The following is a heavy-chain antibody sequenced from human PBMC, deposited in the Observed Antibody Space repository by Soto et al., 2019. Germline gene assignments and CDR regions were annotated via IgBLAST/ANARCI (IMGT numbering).Heavy chain of an antibody. CDR3: ARTGGGMAARPLEY. CDR1: GYMFTTYG. J-gene: IGHJ4*02. D-gene: IGHD6-6*01. V-gene: IGHV1-18*04. CDR2: ISAYNGDK. Sequence: QVQLVQSGGEVKKPGASVEVSCRTSGYMFTTYGISWVRQAPGQGLEWMAWISAYNGDKKYAQKFKSRVTMSTDTSSSTVYMELRTLTFDDTGTYFCARTGGGMAARPLEYWGQGTLVTVSA.